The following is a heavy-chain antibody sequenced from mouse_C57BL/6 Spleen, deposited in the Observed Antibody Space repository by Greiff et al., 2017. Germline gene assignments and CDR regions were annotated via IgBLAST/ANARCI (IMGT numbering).Heavy chain of an antibody. J-gene: IGHJ1*03. V-gene: IGHV1-39*01. CDR1: GYSFTDYN. CDR2: INPNYGTT. Sequence: EVQLQQSGPELVKPGASVKISCKASGYSFTDYNMNWVKQSNGKSLEWIGVINPNYGTTSYNQKFKGKATLTVDQSSSTAYMQLNSLTSEDSAVYYCAKPPVTTVVPNWYFDVWGTGTTVTVSS. D-gene: IGHD1-1*01. CDR3: AKPPVTTVVPNWYFDV.